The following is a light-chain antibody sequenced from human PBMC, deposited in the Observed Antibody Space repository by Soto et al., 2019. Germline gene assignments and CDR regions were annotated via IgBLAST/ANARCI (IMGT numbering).Light chain of an antibody. CDR2: EVS. V-gene: IGLV2-14*01. Sequence: QSVLTQPASVSGSPGQSITISCTGTSSDIGYYNFVSWYQQFPGKAPKLMIYEVSNRPSGVSSRFSGSKSGNTASLTISGLQAEDEAHYYCSSYTSTDTLDVVFGGGTKVTVL. J-gene: IGLJ2*01. CDR1: SSDIGYYNF. CDR3: SSYTSTDTLDVV.